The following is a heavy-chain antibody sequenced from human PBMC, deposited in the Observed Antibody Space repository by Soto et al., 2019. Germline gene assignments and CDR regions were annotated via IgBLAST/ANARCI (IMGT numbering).Heavy chain of an antibody. J-gene: IGHJ4*02. Sequence: QVQLVQSGAEVKKPGSSVKVSCKVSGGPFSDYAVSWVRQAPGQGLEWMGGIIPMFGTANNAQKFQGRVTITADESTTTAYVELISLRSEDTAVYYCARDLDYYGSGNYYNRIDYWGQGTLVTVSS. CDR2: IIPMFGTA. V-gene: IGHV1-69*01. CDR3: ARDLDYYGSGNYYNRIDY. CDR1: GGPFSDYA. D-gene: IGHD3-10*01.